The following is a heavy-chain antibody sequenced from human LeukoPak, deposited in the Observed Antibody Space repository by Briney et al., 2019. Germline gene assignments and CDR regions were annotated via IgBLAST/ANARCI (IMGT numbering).Heavy chain of an antibody. V-gene: IGHV4-34*01. J-gene: IGHJ6*02. D-gene: IGHD2-2*01. CDR3: ASRKLGYCSSTSCRYYYGMDV. CDR1: GGSFSDYF. Sequence: SETLSLTCAVYGGSFSDYFWSWIRQPPGKGLEWLGEINHSGSTNYNPSLKSRVTISVDTSKNQFSLKLSSVTAADTAVYYCASRKLGYCSSTSCRYYYGMDVWGQGTTVTVSS. CDR2: INHSGST.